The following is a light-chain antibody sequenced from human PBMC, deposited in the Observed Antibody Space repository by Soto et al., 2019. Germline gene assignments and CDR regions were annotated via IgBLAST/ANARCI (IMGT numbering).Light chain of an antibody. V-gene: IGLV2-14*03. J-gene: IGLJ1*01. Sequence: QSALTQPASVSGSPGQSIAISCTGSSSDVGGYNYVSWYQHHPGKAPKLMIYDVTNRPSGVSDRFSGSKSGNTASLTISGLQAEDEADYYCSSYTSSGNYAFGTRTKVTVL. CDR2: DVT. CDR1: SSDVGGYNY. CDR3: SSYTSSGNYA.